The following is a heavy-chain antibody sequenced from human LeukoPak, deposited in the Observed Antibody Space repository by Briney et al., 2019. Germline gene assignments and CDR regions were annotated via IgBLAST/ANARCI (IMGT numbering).Heavy chain of an antibody. J-gene: IGHJ3*02. CDR1: GFTFSRYW. V-gene: IGHV3-74*01. D-gene: IGHD1-14*01. CDR3: ARVMTTLTNEAFDI. Sequence: PGGSLRLSCAASGFTFSRYWMDWVRQAPGKGLVWVSRINSDGSITDYAGSVKGRFTISRDNAKDTLYLQMGSLGVEDSAIYYCARVMTTLTNEAFDIWGQGTMVIVSS. CDR2: INSDGSIT.